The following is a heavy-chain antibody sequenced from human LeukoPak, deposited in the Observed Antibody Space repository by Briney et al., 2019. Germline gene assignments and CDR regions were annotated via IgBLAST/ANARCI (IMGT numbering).Heavy chain of an antibody. J-gene: IGHJ3*02. Sequence: ASVKVSCKASGYTFTGYYMHWVRQAPGQGLEWMGWMNPNSGATNYAQNFQGRVTMTRDTSINTAYMEVSGLTSDDTAVYYCATSTKYSRSWGAFDIWGQGTMVTVSS. V-gene: IGHV1-2*02. CDR2: MNPNSGAT. D-gene: IGHD1-26*01. CDR3: ATSTKYSRSWGAFDI. CDR1: GYTFTGYY.